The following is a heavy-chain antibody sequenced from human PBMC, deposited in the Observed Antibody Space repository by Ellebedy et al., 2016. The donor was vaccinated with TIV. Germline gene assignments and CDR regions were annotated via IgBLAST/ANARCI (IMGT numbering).Heavy chain of an antibody. CDR3: ARGGRDQWLIDY. CDR2: LSGSGGST. J-gene: IGHJ4*02. CDR1: GFTFSSYA. V-gene: IGHV3-23*01. D-gene: IGHD6-19*01. Sequence: PGGSLRLSCVASGFTFSSYAMSWVRQAPGKGLEWVSSLSGSGGSTYYADSWKGRFSISRDNSKNTLFVQMNSLRAEDTAVYYCARGGRDQWLIDYWGQGTLVTVSS.